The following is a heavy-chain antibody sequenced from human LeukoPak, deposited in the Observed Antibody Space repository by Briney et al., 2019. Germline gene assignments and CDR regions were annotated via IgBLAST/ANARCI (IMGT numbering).Heavy chain of an antibody. J-gene: IGHJ4*02. D-gene: IGHD4-17*01. Sequence: GALVKVSCKASGYTFTSYAMHWVRQAPGQRLEWMGWINAGNGNTQYSQKFQGRVTITRDTSASTAYMDLSSLRSEDTAVYYCARGNYGDYLTFDYWGQGTLVTVSS. V-gene: IGHV1-3*01. CDR3: ARGNYGDYLTFDY. CDR2: INAGNGNT. CDR1: GYTFTSYA.